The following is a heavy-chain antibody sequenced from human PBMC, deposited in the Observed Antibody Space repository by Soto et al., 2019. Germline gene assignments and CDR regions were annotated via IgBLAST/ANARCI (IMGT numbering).Heavy chain of an antibody. D-gene: IGHD3-22*01. Sequence: PSETLSLTCAVSGGSISSGGYSWSWIRQPPGKGLEWIGYIYHSGSTYYNPSLKSRVTISVDRSKNQFSPKLSSVTAADTAVYYCAAAIYYDSSGYYYEHWGQGTLVTVSS. V-gene: IGHV4-30-2*01. CDR2: IYHSGST. CDR3: AAAIYYDSSGYYYEH. J-gene: IGHJ4*02. CDR1: GGSISSGGYS.